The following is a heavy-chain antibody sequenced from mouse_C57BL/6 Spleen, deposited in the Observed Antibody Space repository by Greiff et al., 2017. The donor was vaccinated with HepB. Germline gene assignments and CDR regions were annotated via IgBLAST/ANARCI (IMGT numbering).Heavy chain of an antibody. Sequence: QVQLQQSGAELVKPGASVKMSCKASGYTFTSYWITWVKQRPGQGLEWIGDIYPGSGSTNYNEKFKSKATLTVDTSSSTAYMQLSSLTSEDSAVYYCARSITTVVARYFDYWGQGTTLTVSS. V-gene: IGHV1-55*01. D-gene: IGHD1-1*01. CDR3: ARSITTVVARYFDY. CDR1: GYTFTSYW. CDR2: IYPGSGST. J-gene: IGHJ2*01.